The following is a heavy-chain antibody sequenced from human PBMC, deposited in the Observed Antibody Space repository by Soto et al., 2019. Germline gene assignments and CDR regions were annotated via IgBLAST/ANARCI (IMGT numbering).Heavy chain of an antibody. CDR3: VRQGIGALHGLVDV. CDR2: IYSNGGT. CDR1: GASIGTYN. D-gene: IGHD1-26*01. Sequence: QVQLQASGPGLVKPSDTLSLTCTVSGASIGTYNWGWIRQPPGKRLELIGYIYSNGGTSYNPALKSRVTRSADTSTKQFSLRLSSVTAADTAVYYCVRQGIGALHGLVDVWGQGTTVTVSS. J-gene: IGHJ6*02. V-gene: IGHV4-59*08.